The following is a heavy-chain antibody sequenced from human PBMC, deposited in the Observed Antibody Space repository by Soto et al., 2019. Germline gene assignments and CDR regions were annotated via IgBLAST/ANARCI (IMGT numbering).Heavy chain of an antibody. D-gene: IGHD3-16*01. CDR2: IIPIFGTA. Sequence: ASVKVSCKASGGTFSSYAISWVRQAPGQGLEWMGGIIPIFGTANYAQKFQGRVTITADESTSTAYMELSSLRSEDTAVYYCASNRVPYVSYYFDYWGQGTLVTVSS. CDR1: GGTFSSYA. J-gene: IGHJ4*02. CDR3: ASNRVPYVSYYFDY. V-gene: IGHV1-69*13.